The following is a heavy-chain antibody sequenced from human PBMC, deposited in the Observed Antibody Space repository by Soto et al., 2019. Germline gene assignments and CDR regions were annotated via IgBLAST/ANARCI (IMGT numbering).Heavy chain of an antibody. CDR3: ARDYGGNSEAGHYYYGMDV. CDR2: GST. J-gene: IGHJ6*02. V-gene: IGHV4-31*02. D-gene: IGHD4-17*01. Sequence: GSTYYNPSLKSRVTISVDTSKNQFSLKLSSVTAADTAVYYCARDYGGNSEAGHYYYGMDVWGQGTTVTVSS.